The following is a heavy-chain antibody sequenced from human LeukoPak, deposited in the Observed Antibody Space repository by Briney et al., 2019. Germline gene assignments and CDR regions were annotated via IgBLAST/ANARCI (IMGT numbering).Heavy chain of an antibody. CDR3: AREGHNGRISSKNFDH. J-gene: IGHJ4*02. Sequence: ASVKVSCKASGYTFTGYYMHWVRQAPGQGLEWMGWINPDSGGTSYAQRFQGRVSMTRDTSITTAYMELSRLTSGDTAVYYCAREGHNGRISSKNFDHWGQGTLVTVSS. CDR2: INPDSGGT. D-gene: IGHD1-26*01. V-gene: IGHV1-2*02. CDR1: GYTFTGYY.